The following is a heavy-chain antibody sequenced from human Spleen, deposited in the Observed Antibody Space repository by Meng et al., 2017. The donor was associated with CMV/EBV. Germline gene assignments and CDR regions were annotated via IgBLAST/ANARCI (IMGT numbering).Heavy chain of an antibody. CDR2: INWNGGST. CDR3: ARNAFGVVIIRSGSAFNI. CDR1: GFTFDDYG. D-gene: IGHD3-3*01. V-gene: IGHV3-20*04. J-gene: IGHJ3*02. Sequence: GESLKIPCAASGFTFDDYGMSWVRQAPWKGLEWVSGINWNGGSTGYADSVKGRFTISRDDAKNSLYLPMNSLRAEDTALYYCARNAFGVVIIRSGSAFNIWGQGTMVTVSS.